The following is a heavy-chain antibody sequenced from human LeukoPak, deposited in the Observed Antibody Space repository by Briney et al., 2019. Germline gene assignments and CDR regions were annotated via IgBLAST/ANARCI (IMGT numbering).Heavy chain of an antibody. Sequence: PGGSLRLSCAASGFTFSGYWMSWVRQAPGKGLEWVANIRDDGGDTYYLDSVKGRFTISRDNAKNSVDLQMNSLRAEDTALYYCARTVGEVGGYSDVYDIWGQGTVVTVSS. J-gene: IGHJ3*02. V-gene: IGHV3-7*01. D-gene: IGHD2-21*01. CDR1: GFTFSGYW. CDR3: ARTVGEVGGYSDVYDI. CDR2: IRDDGGDT.